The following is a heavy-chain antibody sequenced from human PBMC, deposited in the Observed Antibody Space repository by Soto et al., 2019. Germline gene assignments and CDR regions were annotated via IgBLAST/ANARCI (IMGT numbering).Heavy chain of an antibody. J-gene: IGHJ6*03. CDR1: GFTFSSYG. D-gene: IGHD6-13*01. CDR2: ISYDGSNK. V-gene: IGHV3-30*18. CDR3: AKVWQQLDYYYYYYMDV. Sequence: GGSLRLSCAASGFTFSSYGMHWVRQAPGKGLEWVAVISYDGSNKYYADSVKGRFTISRDNSKNTLYLQMNSLRAEDTAVYYCAKVWQQLDYYYYYYMDVWGKGTTVTVSS.